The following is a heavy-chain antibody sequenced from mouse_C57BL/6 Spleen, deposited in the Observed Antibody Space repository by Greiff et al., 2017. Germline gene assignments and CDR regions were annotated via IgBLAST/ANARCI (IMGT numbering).Heavy chain of an antibody. J-gene: IGHJ4*01. CDR2: IWGDGST. CDR1: GFSLTSYG. V-gene: IGHV2-3*01. D-gene: IGHD2-2*01. Sequence: VQLKESGPGLVAPSQSLSITCTASGFSLTSYGVSWVRQPPGKGLEWLGVIWGDGSTNYHSAPISRLSISKDNSEGQVFIKLNSVQTDDTATYCCAKGGYYDAMDYWGQGTSVTVSS. CDR3: AKGGYYDAMDY.